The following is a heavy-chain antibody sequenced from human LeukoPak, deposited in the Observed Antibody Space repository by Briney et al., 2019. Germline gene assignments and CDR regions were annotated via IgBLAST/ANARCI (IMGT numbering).Heavy chain of an antibody. D-gene: IGHD4-17*01. V-gene: IGHV3-64*02. CDR1: SFTFSSYW. CDR3: ARVGGENYFDY. Sequence: GVSLRLSCAASSFTFSSYWMTWVRQAPGKGLEYVSAISSNGDNTYYADFVKGRFTISRDNSKNTLILQMGSLRAEDMAVYYCARVGGENYFDYWGQGTLVTVSS. J-gene: IGHJ4*02. CDR2: ISSNGDNT.